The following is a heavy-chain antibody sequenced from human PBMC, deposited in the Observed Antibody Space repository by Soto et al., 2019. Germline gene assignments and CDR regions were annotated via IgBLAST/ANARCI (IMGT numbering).Heavy chain of an antibody. Sequence: EVQLVESGGGLGKPGGSLRLSCAASGFTFSSYSMNWVRQAPGKGLEWVSSISSSSSYIYYADSVKGRFTISRDNANNSLYLQMNSLRAEDTAVYYCARPSYSTNYYYYYGMDVWGQGTTVTVSS. J-gene: IGHJ6*02. CDR3: ARPSYSTNYYYYYGMDV. D-gene: IGHD4-4*01. CDR2: ISSSSSYI. V-gene: IGHV3-21*01. CDR1: GFTFSSYS.